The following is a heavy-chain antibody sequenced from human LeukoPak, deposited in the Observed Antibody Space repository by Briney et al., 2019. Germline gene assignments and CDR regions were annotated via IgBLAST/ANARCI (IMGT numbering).Heavy chain of an antibody. V-gene: IGHV3-30-3*01. J-gene: IGHJ4*02. D-gene: IGHD6-19*01. CDR3: AKDQAVAGLFDY. CDR2: ISYDGNNE. Sequence: GGSLRLPCAASGFTFSNYPMHWVRQAPGKGLEWVAVISYDGNNEYYADSVQGRFTISRDNSKNTLSLQMNSLRAEDTAVYYCAKDQAVAGLFDYWGQGTLVTVSS. CDR1: GFTFSNYP.